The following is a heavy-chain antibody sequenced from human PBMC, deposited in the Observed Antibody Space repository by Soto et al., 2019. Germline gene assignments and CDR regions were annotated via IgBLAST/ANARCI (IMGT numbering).Heavy chain of an antibody. CDR3: ARDIENFDWILSY. CDR1: GFTFSSYS. Sequence: PGGSLRLSCAASGFTFSSYSMNWVRQAPGKGLEWVSSISSTSTYIYYADSVKGRFTVSRDNAENSLYLQMNSLRGEDTAVYYCARDIENFDWILSYWGQGTLVTVSS. J-gene: IGHJ4*02. CDR2: ISSTSTYI. D-gene: IGHD3-9*01. V-gene: IGHV3-21*01.